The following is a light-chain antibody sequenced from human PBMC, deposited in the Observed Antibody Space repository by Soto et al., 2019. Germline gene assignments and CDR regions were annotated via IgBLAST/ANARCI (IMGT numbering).Light chain of an antibody. V-gene: IGKV3-20*01. CDR2: ATS. CDR1: QTVNSDY. CDR3: HQFGYSPRT. J-gene: IGKJ1*01. Sequence: EIVLTQSPGTLSLSPGETATLSCRASQTVNSDYLAWFQQRPGQAPRLLIFATSRRATDIPDRFSGSGSGTDFTLAIRRLEAEAFAVYYCHQFGYSPRTFGQGTKVDIK.